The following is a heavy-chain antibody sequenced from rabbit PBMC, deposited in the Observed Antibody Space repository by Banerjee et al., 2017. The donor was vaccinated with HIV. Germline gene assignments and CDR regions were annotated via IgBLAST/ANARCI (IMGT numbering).Heavy chain of an antibody. V-gene: IGHV1S45*01. D-gene: IGHD6-1*01. Sequence: QEQLEESGGDLVKPEGSLTLTCTASGFSFSSSYWICWVRQAPGKGLEWIACIYAGSSGSTYYASWAKGRFTISKTSSTTVTLQMTSLTAADTATYFCARAGGYAGYGYATFNLWGQGTLVTVS. CDR3: ARAGGYAGYGYATFNL. CDR1: GFSFSSSYW. J-gene: IGHJ4*01. CDR2: IYAGSSGST.